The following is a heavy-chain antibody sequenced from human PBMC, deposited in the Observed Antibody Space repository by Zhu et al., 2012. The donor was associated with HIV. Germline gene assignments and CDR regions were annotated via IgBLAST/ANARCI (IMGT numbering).Heavy chain of an antibody. CDR3: AREVGAVAWESLTTYGMDV. CDR1: GGSISSYY. J-gene: IGHJ6*02. D-gene: IGHD6-19*01. CDR2: IYTSGST. Sequence: QVQLQESGPGLVKASETLSLTCTVSGGSISSYYYNWIRQPAGKGLEWIGRIYTSGSTNYNPSLKSPVTMSVDTSKNQVSLKMNSVTAADTAVYYCAREVGAVAWESLTTYGMDVVGTKGPRSPSP. V-gene: IGHV4-4*07.